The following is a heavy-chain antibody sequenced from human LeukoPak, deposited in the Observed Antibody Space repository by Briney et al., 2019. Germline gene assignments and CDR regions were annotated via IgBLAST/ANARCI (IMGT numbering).Heavy chain of an antibody. V-gene: IGHV3-30*02. J-gene: IGHJ4*02. D-gene: IGHD2-15*01. CDR3: VKDGVLGGSRDY. CDR2: ISYHGRNK. CDR1: RFTFEDFG. Sequence: GGSLRLSCAASRFTFEDFGMNWVRQAPGKGLDWVTFISYHGRNKYYADSVKGRFTISRDNSKNTVYLQMNSLRADDSAMYFCVKDGVLGGSRDYGGRGTLVTVPS.